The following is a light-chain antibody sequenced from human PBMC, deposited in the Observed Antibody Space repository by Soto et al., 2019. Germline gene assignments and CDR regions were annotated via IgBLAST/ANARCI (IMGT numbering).Light chain of an antibody. Sequence: DLQMTQSPSSLSASVGDRVTITCQASQDIRNYLNWDQQKTGKAPKLLIYEASNLEIGVPSRFSGSGSGRTFTFSIRSLQPEDIATYYCQPCYDFITFGGGTRIEIK. V-gene: IGKV1-33*01. J-gene: IGKJ4*01. CDR1: QDIRNY. CDR3: QPCYDFIT. CDR2: EAS.